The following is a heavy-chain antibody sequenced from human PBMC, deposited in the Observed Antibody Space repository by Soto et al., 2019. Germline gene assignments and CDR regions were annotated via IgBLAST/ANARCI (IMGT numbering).Heavy chain of an antibody. CDR2: IIPIFGTA. CDR3: ARESYSSTWSFQH. CDR1: GGTFSSYA. Sequence: KISCKGSGGTFSSYAISWVRQAPGQGLEWMGGIIPIFGTANYAQKFQGRVTITADKSTSTAYMELSSLRSEDTAVYYCARESYSSTWSFQHWGQGTLVTVSS. V-gene: IGHV1-69*06. J-gene: IGHJ1*01. D-gene: IGHD6-13*01.